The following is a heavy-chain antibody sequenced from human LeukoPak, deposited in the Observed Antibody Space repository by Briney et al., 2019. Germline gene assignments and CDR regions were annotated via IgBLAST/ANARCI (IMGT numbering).Heavy chain of an antibody. V-gene: IGHV3-23*01. CDR1: GFTFSSYG. Sequence: PGGSLRLSCAASGFTFSSYGMSWVRQAPGKGLEWVSAISGSGGSTYYADSVKGRFTISRDNSKNTLYLQMNSLRAEDTAVYYCAKSLKIWFGELPPFDYWGQGTLVAVSS. CDR2: ISGSGGST. J-gene: IGHJ4*02. CDR3: AKSLKIWFGELPPFDY. D-gene: IGHD3-10*01.